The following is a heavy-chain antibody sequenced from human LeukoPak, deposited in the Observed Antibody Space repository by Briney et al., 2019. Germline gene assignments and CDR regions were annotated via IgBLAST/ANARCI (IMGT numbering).Heavy chain of an antibody. Sequence: PGESLKISCKGSGYSFTSYWIGWVRQMPGKGLEWMGIIYPGDSDTTYSPSFQVQVTISADKSISTAYLQWSSLKASDTAMYYCARRARPYYDILHLDYWGQGTLVTVSS. V-gene: IGHV5-51*01. CDR2: IYPGDSDT. J-gene: IGHJ4*02. D-gene: IGHD3-9*01. CDR1: GYSFTSYW. CDR3: ARRARPYYDILHLDY.